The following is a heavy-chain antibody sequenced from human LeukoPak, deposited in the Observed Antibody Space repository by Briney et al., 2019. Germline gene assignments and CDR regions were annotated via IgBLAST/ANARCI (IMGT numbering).Heavy chain of an antibody. J-gene: IGHJ6*03. CDR3: ARARGIAAAGPPLNYYYMDV. CDR1: GFTFDDYT. D-gene: IGHD6-13*01. Sequence: GGSLRLSCAASGFTFDDYTMHWVRQALGKGLEWVSLISWDGGSTYYADSVKGRFTISRDNSKNTLYLQMNSLRAEDTAVYYCARARGIAAAGPPLNYYYMDVWGKGTTVTVSS. V-gene: IGHV3-43*01. CDR2: ISWDGGST.